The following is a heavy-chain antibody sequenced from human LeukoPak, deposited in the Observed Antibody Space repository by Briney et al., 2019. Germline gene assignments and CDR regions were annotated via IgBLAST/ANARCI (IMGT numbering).Heavy chain of an antibody. J-gene: IGHJ3*02. CDR1: GFTSSSYS. Sequence: GGSLRLSCAASGFTSSSYSMNWVRQAPGKGLEWVSSISSSSSYIYYADSVKGRFTISRDNAKNSLYLQMNSLRAEDTAVYYCARKDGDYDQDDAFDIWGQGTMVTVSS. CDR2: ISSSSSYI. D-gene: IGHD4-17*01. CDR3: ARKDGDYDQDDAFDI. V-gene: IGHV3-21*01.